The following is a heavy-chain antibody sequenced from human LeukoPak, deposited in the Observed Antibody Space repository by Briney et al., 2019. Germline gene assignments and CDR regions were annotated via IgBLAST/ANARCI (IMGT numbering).Heavy chain of an antibody. CDR2: IYHSGST. CDR3: ASFDFRGVRNY. D-gene: IGHD3-10*01. V-gene: IGHV4-30-2*01. Sequence: PSETLSLTCAVSGGSISSGGYSWSWIRQPPGKGLEWIGYIYHSGSTYYNPSLKSRVTISVDRSKNQFSLKLSSVTAADTAVYYCASFDFRGVRNYWGQGTLVTVSS. CDR1: GGSISSGGYS. J-gene: IGHJ4*02.